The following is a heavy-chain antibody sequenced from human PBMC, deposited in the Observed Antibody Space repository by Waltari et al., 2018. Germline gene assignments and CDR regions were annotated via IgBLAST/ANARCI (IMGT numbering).Heavy chain of an antibody. D-gene: IGHD6-19*01. Sequence: QVQLVQSGAEVKKPGASVKVSCKVSGYTLTELSMHWVRQAPGKGLEWMGGVDPEDGETIYAQKFQGRVTMTEDTSTDTAYMELSSLRSEDTAVYYCATVRMAGKGSGWYDWYFDLWGRGTLVTVSS. J-gene: IGHJ2*01. CDR2: VDPEDGET. V-gene: IGHV1-24*01. CDR1: GYTLTELS. CDR3: ATVRMAGKGSGWYDWYFDL.